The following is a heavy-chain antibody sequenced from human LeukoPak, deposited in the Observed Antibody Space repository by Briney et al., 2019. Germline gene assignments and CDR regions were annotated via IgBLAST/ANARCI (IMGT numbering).Heavy chain of an antibody. J-gene: IGHJ4*02. CDR1: GFTFSSYS. Sequence: PGGSLRLSCAASGFTFSSYSMNWVRQAPGKGLEWVSYISSSSSTIYYADSVKGRFTISRDNAKNSLYLQMNSLRAEDTAVYYCAREDGDGYDSSGSFDYWGQGTLVTVSS. CDR3: AREDGDGYDSSGSFDY. V-gene: IGHV3-48*01. D-gene: IGHD3-22*01. CDR2: ISSSSSTI.